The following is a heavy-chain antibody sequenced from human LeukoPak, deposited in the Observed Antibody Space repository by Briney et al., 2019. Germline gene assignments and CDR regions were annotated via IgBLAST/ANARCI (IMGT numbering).Heavy chain of an antibody. J-gene: IGHJ4*02. Sequence: PGGSLRLSCAASGFTFSSYAMGWVRQAPGKGLEWVSAISGSGVPTNYADSVKGRFTISRDNSKNTLYLQMNSLRAEDTAVYYCAKDSGGSYSAPLFGYWGQGTLVTVSS. CDR3: AKDSGGSYSAPLFGY. CDR2: ISGSGVPT. D-gene: IGHD1-26*01. CDR1: GFTFSSYA. V-gene: IGHV3-23*01.